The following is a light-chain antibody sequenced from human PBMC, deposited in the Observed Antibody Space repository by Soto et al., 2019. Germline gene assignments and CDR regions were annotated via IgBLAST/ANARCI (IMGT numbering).Light chain of an antibody. CDR3: QLYNNYAWA. CDR2: MAS. V-gene: IGKV1-5*03. CDR1: QSIGNW. J-gene: IGKJ1*01. Sequence: DIQMTQSPSTLSTSVGDRVTITCRASQSIGNWLAWYQQKPGKAPKLLVYMASTLQNGVPSRFSGSGSGTEFTLTISSLQPDDFATYYCQLYNNYAWAFGQGTRVEIK.